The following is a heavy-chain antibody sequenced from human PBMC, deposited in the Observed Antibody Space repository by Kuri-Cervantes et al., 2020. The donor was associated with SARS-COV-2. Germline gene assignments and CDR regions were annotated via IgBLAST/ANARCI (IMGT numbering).Heavy chain of an antibody. CDR1: GGSVSSSSYY. V-gene: IGHV4-39*01. Sequence: SETLSLTCTVSGGSVSSSSYYWGWIRQPPGKGLEWIGSIYYTGSAYYNSSLKSRVTISVDTSKNQFPLKLCSVTAADTAVYYCACLSSGYNDVFDFWGQGMLVTVSS. CDR3: ACLSSGYNDVFDF. J-gene: IGHJ4*02. CDR2: IYYTGSA. D-gene: IGHD3-22*01.